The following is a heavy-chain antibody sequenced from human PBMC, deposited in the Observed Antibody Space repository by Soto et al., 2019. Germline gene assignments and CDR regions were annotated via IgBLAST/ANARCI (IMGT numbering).Heavy chain of an antibody. CDR1: GYTFTSYA. D-gene: IGHD1-26*01. V-gene: IGHV1-3*01. J-gene: IGHJ6*02. Sequence: ASVKVSCKASGYTFTSYAMHWVRQAPGQRLERMGWSNAGNGNTKYSQKVQGRVTITRDTSASTGYMELNSLRAEDTAVYYCARDRAGAQYGLDVWGQGTTVTVSS. CDR3: ARDRAGAQYGLDV. CDR2: SNAGNGNT.